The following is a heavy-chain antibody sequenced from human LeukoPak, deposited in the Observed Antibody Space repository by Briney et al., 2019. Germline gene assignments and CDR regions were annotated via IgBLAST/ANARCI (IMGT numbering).Heavy chain of an antibody. J-gene: IGHJ4*02. Sequence: GGSLRLSCAASGFTFSSYAMSWVRQAPGEGLEWVSSISSSSSYIYYADSVKGRFTISRDNAKNSLYLQMNSLRAEDTAVYYCASGNSGYVYFDYWGQGTLVTVSS. CDR3: ASGNSGYVYFDY. V-gene: IGHV3-21*01. CDR1: GFTFSSYA. CDR2: ISSSSSYI. D-gene: IGHD5-12*01.